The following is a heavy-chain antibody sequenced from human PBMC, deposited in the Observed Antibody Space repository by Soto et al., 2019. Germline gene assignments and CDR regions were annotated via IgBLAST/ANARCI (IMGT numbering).Heavy chain of an antibody. Sequence: SETLSLTCTVSGGSISSTKNCWGWLRQSPGKGPEWIGSVYYNGVTYYNPSLKSRVSISVDTSKNQFSLRLASVTAADAAVYYCAQPKHNDYVFDYWGQGPLATAPQ. CDR2: VYYNGVT. CDR3: AQPKHNDYVFDY. V-gene: IGHV4-39*01. CDR1: GGSISSTKNC. D-gene: IGHD4-17*01. J-gene: IGHJ4*02.